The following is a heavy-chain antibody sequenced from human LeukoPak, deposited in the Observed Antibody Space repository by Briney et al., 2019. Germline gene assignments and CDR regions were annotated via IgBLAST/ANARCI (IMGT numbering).Heavy chain of an antibody. CDR3: GNHDSSSDY. D-gene: IGHD3-22*01. CDR1: GFIFSTYG. V-gene: IGHV3-30*02. Sequence: GGSLRLSCAASGFIFSTYGMHWVRQAPGKGLEWVAFIRSDGSDKSYAGSVLGRFTISRDNSKNTLYLQMNTLIAEDTAVYYCGNHDSSSDYWGQGTLVTVSS. J-gene: IGHJ4*02. CDR2: IRSDGSDK.